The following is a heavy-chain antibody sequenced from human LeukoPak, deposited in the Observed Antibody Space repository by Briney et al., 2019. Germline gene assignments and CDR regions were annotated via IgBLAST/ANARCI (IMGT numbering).Heavy chain of an antibody. CDR3: ARPWYNWNDGPLDP. V-gene: IGHV1-18*01. CDR1: GYTFTSYG. D-gene: IGHD1-1*01. Sequence: ASVKVSCKASGYTFTSYGISWVRQAPGQGLECMGWISAYNGNTNYAQKLQGRVTMTTDTSTSTAYMELRSLRSDDTAVYYCARPWYNWNDGPLDPWGQGTLVTVSS. CDR2: ISAYNGNT. J-gene: IGHJ5*02.